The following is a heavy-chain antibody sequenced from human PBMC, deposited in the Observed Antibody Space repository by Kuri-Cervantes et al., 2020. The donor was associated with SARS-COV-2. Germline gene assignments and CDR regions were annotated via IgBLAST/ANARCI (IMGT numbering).Heavy chain of an antibody. CDR3: ARGFSAVVVAHWYFDL. Sequence: SETLSLTCAVYGGSFSGYYWSWIRQPPGKGLEWIEEINHSGSTNYNPSLKSRVTISVDTSKNQFSLKLSSVTAADTAVYYCARGFSAVVVAHWYFDLWGRGTLVTVSS. CDR2: INHSGST. CDR1: GGSFSGYY. J-gene: IGHJ2*01. D-gene: IGHD3-22*01. V-gene: IGHV4-34*01.